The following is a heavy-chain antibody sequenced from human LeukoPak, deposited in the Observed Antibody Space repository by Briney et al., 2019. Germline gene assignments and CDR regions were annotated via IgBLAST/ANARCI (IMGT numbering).Heavy chain of an antibody. CDR3: ARDAGNSGYGCDL. J-gene: IGHJ5*02. CDR1: GFTFANYA. V-gene: IGHV3-48*01. Sequence: GGSLRLSCAASGFTFANYAITWIRQAPGKGLEWVSHIRSSSETFYADSVKGRFTISRDNARNSLYLQMNNLRGEDTAIYYCARDAGNSGYGCDLWGQGTLVTVSS. D-gene: IGHD5-12*01. CDR2: IRSSSET.